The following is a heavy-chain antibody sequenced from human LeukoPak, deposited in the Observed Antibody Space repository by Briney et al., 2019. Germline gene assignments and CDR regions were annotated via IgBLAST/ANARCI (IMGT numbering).Heavy chain of an antibody. CDR1: GGSISSSTYY. CDR3: ASRKLGNDY. CDR2: IDYCGST. J-gene: IGHJ4*02. Sequence: PSETLSLTCTVSGGSISSSTYYWGWIRQPPGKGLEWIGSIDYCGSTHYNPSLKSLVTISADTSQNQFSLKLSSVTAADTAVYYCASRKLGNDYWGQGTLVTVSS. V-gene: IGHV4-39*07. D-gene: IGHD7-27*01.